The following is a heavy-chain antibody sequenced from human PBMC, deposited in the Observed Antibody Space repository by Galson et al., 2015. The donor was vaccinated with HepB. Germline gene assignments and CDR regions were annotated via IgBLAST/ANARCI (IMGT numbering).Heavy chain of an antibody. CDR3: ARLSNSGWPTLDY. CDR1: GFTFSSYA. D-gene: IGHD6-19*01. V-gene: IGHV3-23*03. CDR2: IYSGGDT. Sequence: SLRLSCAASGFTFSSYAMSWVRQAPGKGLEWVSLIYSGGDTYYADSVKGRFTISRDNSKNTLYLQMNSLRAEDAAVYYCARLSNSGWPTLDYWGQGTLVAVSS. J-gene: IGHJ4*02.